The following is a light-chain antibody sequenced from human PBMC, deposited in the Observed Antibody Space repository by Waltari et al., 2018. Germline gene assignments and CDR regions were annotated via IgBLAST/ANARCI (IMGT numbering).Light chain of an antibody. V-gene: IGLV2-14*03. J-gene: IGLJ3*02. Sequence: QSALTQPASVSGSPGQSITISCIGVGSAIDGSDFVSWYQHHPGKAPQVIIYDVNNRPSGISDLFSASKSANAASLSISGLQSEDDGDYYCSSQTLDGVVLFGGGIRVTV. CDR1: GSAIDGSDF. CDR3: SSQTLDGVVL. CDR2: DVN.